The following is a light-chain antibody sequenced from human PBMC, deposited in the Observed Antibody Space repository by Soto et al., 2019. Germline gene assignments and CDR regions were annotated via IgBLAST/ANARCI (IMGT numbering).Light chain of an antibody. CDR3: QHLNSFPF. Sequence: DIQLTQSPSFLSASVGDRVTITCRASQGISSYLAWYQQKPGKAPKLLIYDASTLQSGVPSRFSGSGSATEFTLTIGSLQPEDFATYYCQHLNSFPFFGPGTKVDIK. CDR2: DAS. V-gene: IGKV1-9*01. CDR1: QGISSY. J-gene: IGKJ3*01.